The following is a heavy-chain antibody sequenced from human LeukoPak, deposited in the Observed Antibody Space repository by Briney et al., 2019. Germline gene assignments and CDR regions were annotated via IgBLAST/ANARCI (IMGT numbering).Heavy chain of an antibody. D-gene: IGHD1-26*01. J-gene: IGHJ4*02. V-gene: IGHV3-21*01. Sequence: GGSLRLSCAASGFTFSSYSMNWVRQAPGKGLEWVSSISSSSSYIYYADSVKSRFTISRDNAKNSLYLQMNSLRAEDTAVYYCARDGLGRGFDYWGQGTLVTVSS. CDR1: GFTFSSYS. CDR3: ARDGLGRGFDY. CDR2: ISSSSSYI.